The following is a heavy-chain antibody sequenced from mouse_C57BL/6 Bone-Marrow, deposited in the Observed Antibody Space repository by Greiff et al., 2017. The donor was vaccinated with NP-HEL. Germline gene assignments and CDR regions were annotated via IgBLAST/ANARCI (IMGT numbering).Heavy chain of an antibody. CDR2: IYPRSGNT. J-gene: IGHJ4*01. D-gene: IGHD1-1*01. CDR3: ARGYGSAMDY. CDR1: GYTFTSYC. Sequence: QVQLKESGAELARPGASVKLSCKASGYTFTSYCISWVKQRTGQGLEWIGEIYPRSGNTYYNEKFKGKATLTADKSSSTAYMELRSLTSEDSAVYFCARGYGSAMDYWGQGTSVTVSS. V-gene: IGHV1-81*01.